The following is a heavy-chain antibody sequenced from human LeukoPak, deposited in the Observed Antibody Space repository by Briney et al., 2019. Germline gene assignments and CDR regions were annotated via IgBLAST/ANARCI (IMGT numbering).Heavy chain of an antibody. J-gene: IGHJ6*03. Sequence: GGSLRLSCAASGFTFKTYGMHWVRQAPGKGLEWVSSISSNSSYIYYADSVKGRFTISRDNAKNSLYLQMNSLRAEDTAVYYCARVYDFWSGYYGGYYYYYMDVWGKGTTVTVSS. CDR3: ARVYDFWSGYYGGYYYYYMDV. V-gene: IGHV3-21*01. D-gene: IGHD3-3*01. CDR1: GFTFKTYG. CDR2: ISSNSSYI.